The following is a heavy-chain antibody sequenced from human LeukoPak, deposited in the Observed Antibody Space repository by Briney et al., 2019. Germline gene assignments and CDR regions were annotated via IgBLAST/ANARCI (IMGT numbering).Heavy chain of an antibody. CDR3: ARREVEMRASASGNWLGP. CDR1: GGSISSSY. CDR2: ISYSGTT. J-gene: IGHJ5*02. D-gene: IGHD3-10*01. V-gene: IGHV4-59*08. Sequence: SKTLSLTCTVSGGSISSSYWNWVRQPPGKGLEWIGRISYSGTTNYNPSLKSRVTISSDTSKNQFSLKLTSVTAADTAVYYCARREVEMRASASGNWLGPWGQGTLVTVSS.